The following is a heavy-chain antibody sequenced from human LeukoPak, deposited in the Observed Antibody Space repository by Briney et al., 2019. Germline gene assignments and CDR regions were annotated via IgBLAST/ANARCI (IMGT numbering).Heavy chain of an antibody. CDR2: ISSSSSYI. V-gene: IGHV3-21*01. CDR3: ARDLTGGYSSGWYSWLFDP. J-gene: IGHJ5*02. CDR1: GFTFSTYT. D-gene: IGHD6-19*01. Sequence: PGGSLRLSCAASGFTFSTYTMTWVRQAPGKGLEWVSSISSSSSYIYYADSVKGRFTISRDNSKNTLYLQMNSLRAEDTAVYYCARDLTGGYSSGWYSWLFDPWGQGTLVTVSS.